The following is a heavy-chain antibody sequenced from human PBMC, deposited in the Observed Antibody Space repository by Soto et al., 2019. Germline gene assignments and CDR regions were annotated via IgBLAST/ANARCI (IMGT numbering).Heavy chain of an antibody. Sequence: EVQLVESGGGLVQPGGSLRLSCAASGFTLNNYNMHWVRQAPGKGLESISFITRSNTIYYAESVKGRCTISRDNTKNSLYLQMNSLRDEDTAVYYCANGLVGSATGGTRYWGQGTLVTVSS. CDR1: GFTLNNYN. CDR3: ANGLVGSATGGTRY. V-gene: IGHV3-48*02. J-gene: IGHJ4*02. CDR2: ITRSNTI. D-gene: IGHD6-13*01.